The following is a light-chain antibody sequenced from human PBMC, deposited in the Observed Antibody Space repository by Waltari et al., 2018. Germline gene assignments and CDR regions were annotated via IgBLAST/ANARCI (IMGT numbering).Light chain of an antibody. Sequence: DLVMTQSPDSLAVSLGEGATVNCKSSQTVFYSSTNKNYLAWYQQKPGQPPKLLLYWASTRESGVPDRFSGSGSETDFTLTISSLQAEDVAVYYCQQYYSTPPTFGQGTKLEI. CDR2: WAS. CDR1: QTVFYSSTNKNY. J-gene: IGKJ2*01. V-gene: IGKV4-1*01. CDR3: QQYYSTPPT.